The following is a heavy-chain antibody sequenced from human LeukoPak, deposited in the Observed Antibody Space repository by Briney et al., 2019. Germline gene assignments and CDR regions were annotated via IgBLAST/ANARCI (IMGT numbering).Heavy chain of an antibody. D-gene: IGHD5-24*01. CDR2: IKQDGSEK. V-gene: IGHV3-7*01. Sequence: GGSLRLSCAASGFTFSSYWMSWVRQAPGKGLEWVANIKQDGSEKYYVDSVKGRFTISRGNAKNSLYLQMNSLRAEDTAVYYCARDSLGDGYNFDYWGQGTLVTVSS. CDR3: ARDSLGDGYNFDY. CDR1: GFTFSSYW. J-gene: IGHJ4*02.